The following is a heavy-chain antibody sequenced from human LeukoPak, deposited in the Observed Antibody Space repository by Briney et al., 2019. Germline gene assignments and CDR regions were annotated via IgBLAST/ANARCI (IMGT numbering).Heavy chain of an antibody. D-gene: IGHD1-26*01. J-gene: IGHJ5*02. V-gene: IGHV3-30*18. CDR3: AKGAKRVVGATTHWIDP. CDR1: GFTFDDYT. CDR2: ISNDGSNK. Sequence: GGSLRLSCAASGFTFDDYTMHWVRQAPGKGLEWVAVISNDGSNKKYADSVKGRFTISRDNSKNTLYLQMNSLRAEDTAVYYCAKGAKRVVGATTHWIDPWGQGTLVTVSS.